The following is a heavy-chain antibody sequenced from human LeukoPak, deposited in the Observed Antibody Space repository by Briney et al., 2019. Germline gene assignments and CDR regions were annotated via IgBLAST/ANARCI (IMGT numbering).Heavy chain of an antibody. Sequence: GGSLRLSCAASGFTVSSNYMSWVRQAPGKGLEWVAVISYDGSNKYYADSVKGRFTISRDNSKNTLYLQMNSLRAEDTAVYYCASSGQWLVPEYYFDYWGQGTLVTVSS. D-gene: IGHD6-19*01. CDR1: GFTVSSNY. V-gene: IGHV3-30-3*01. CDR2: ISYDGSNK. CDR3: ASSGQWLVPEYYFDY. J-gene: IGHJ4*02.